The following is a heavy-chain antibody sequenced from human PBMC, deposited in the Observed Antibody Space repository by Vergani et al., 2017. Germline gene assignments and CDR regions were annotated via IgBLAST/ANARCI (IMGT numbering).Heavy chain of an antibody. D-gene: IGHD3-9*01. CDR2: INHSGST. Sequence: QVQLQQWGAGLLKPSETLSLTCAVYGGSFSGYYWSWIRQPPGKGLEWIGEINHSGSTNYNPSLKSPVTISVDTSKNHFSLKLSSVTAADTAGYYCARGGFLTGYYSGRGYFQHWGQGTLVTVSS. V-gene: IGHV4-34*01. CDR3: ARGGFLTGYYSGRGYFQH. J-gene: IGHJ1*01. CDR1: GGSFSGYY.